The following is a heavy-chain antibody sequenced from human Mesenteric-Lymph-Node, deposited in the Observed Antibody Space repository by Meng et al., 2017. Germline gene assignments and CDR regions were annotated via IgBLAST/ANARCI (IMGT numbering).Heavy chain of an antibody. J-gene: IGHJ3*02. V-gene: IGHV3-23*01. CDR2: ISGSGGST. Sequence: GGSLRLSCAASGFTFSSYAMSWVRQAPGKGLEWVSAISGSGGSTYYADSVKGRFTISRHNSKNTLYLQMNSLRAEDTAVYYCARSAVTMVRGVILDAFDIWGQGTMVTVSS. CDR3: ARSAVTMVRGVILDAFDI. CDR1: GFTFSSYA. D-gene: IGHD3-10*01.